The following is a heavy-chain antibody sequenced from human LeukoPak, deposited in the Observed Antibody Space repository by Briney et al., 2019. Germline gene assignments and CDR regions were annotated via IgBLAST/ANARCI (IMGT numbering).Heavy chain of an antibody. J-gene: IGHJ3*02. D-gene: IGHD6-19*01. CDR2: IYYSGST. CDR1: GGSISSSSYY. V-gene: IGHV4-39*07. Sequence: PSETLSLTCTVSGGSISSSSYYWGWIRQPPGKGLEWIGSIYYSGSTYYNPSLKSRVTISVDTSKNQFSLKLSSVTAADTAVYYCARGKQKQWLARWDAFDIWGQGTMVTVSS. CDR3: ARGKQKQWLARWDAFDI.